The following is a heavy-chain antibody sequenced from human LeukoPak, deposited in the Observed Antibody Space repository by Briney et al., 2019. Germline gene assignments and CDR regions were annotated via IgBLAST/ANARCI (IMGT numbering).Heavy chain of an antibody. Sequence: GGSLRLSCTVSGFTVSSNSMSWVRQAPGKGLEWVSFIYSGGNTHYSDSVKGRFTISRDNSKNTLYLQMNSLRAEDTAVYYCARVNMLSAFDIWGQGTMVTVSS. J-gene: IGHJ3*02. D-gene: IGHD2-8*01. CDR3: ARVNMLSAFDI. V-gene: IGHV3-53*01. CDR2: IYSGGNT. CDR1: GFTVSSNS.